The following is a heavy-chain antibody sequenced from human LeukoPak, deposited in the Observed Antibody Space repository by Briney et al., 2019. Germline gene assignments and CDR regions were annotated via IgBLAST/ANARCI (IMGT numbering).Heavy chain of an antibody. J-gene: IGHJ4*02. Sequence: GASVKVSCKASGYTFTSYGISWVRQAPGQGLEWMGGIIPIFGTANYAQKFQGRVTITADESTSTAYMELSSLRSEDTAVYYCATFTIFGVVIIGGFDYWGQGTLVTVSS. CDR3: ATFTIFGVVIIGGFDY. V-gene: IGHV1-69*13. CDR1: GYTFTSYG. CDR2: IIPIFGTA. D-gene: IGHD3-3*01.